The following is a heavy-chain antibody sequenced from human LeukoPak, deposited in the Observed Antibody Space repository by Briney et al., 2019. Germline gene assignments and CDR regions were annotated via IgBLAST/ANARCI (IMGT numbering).Heavy chain of an antibody. Sequence: GGSLRLSCAASGFTFSNYAMHWVRKAPGKGLEWISYITTSSSTISVKGRFTISRDNAKNTLYLQMNSLRAEDTAVYYCAKDPRYSGYDYPLDYWGQGTLVTVSS. J-gene: IGHJ4*02. CDR3: AKDPRYSGYDYPLDY. D-gene: IGHD5-12*01. CDR2: ITTSSSTI. V-gene: IGHV3-48*01. CDR1: GFTFSNYA.